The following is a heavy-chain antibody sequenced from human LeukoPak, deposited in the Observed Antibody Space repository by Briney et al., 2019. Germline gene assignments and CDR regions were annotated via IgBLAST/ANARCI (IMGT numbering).Heavy chain of an antibody. J-gene: IGHJ3*02. CDR2: IYTSGST. Sequence: SETLSLTCTVSGGSISVGSYFWTWIRQPAGKGLEWIGRIYTSGSTNYNPSLKSRVTISVDMSKNQFSLKLTSVTAADTAVYYCARDPDYGSADAFDIWGQGTMVTVSS. D-gene: IGHD3-10*01. CDR1: GGSISVGSYF. CDR3: ARDPDYGSADAFDI. V-gene: IGHV4-61*02.